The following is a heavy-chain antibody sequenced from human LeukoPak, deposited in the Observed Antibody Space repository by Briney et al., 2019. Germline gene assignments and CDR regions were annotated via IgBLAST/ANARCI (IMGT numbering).Heavy chain of an antibody. CDR1: GGSISSYY. Sequence: SETLSLTCTVSGGSISSYYWSWIRQPPGKGLEWIGCIYYSGSTNYNPSLKSRVTISADTSKNQFSLKLSSVTAADTAVYYCARERTDYGSGSYYTDYWGQGTLVTVSS. CDR2: IYYSGST. D-gene: IGHD3-10*01. J-gene: IGHJ4*02. CDR3: ARERTDYGSGSYYTDY. V-gene: IGHV4-59*01.